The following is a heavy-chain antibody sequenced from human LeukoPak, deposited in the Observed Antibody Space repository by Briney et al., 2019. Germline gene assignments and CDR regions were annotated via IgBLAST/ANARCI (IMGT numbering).Heavy chain of an antibody. Sequence: PGGSLRLSCAASGFTFSDYYMSWIRQAPGKGLEWVSYISSSGSTIYYADSVKGRLTISRDNAKNSLYLQMNSLRAEDTAVYYCARDLGRAGYYYYGMDVWGQGTTVTVSS. CDR2: ISSSGSTI. D-gene: IGHD3-16*01. CDR1: GFTFSDYY. J-gene: IGHJ6*02. V-gene: IGHV3-11*01. CDR3: ARDLGRAGYYYYGMDV.